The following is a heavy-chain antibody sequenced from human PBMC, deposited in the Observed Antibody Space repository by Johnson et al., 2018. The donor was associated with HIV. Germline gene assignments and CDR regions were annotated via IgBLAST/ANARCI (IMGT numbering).Heavy chain of an antibody. CDR3: ARVGANFDAFDI. D-gene: IGHD4/OR15-4a*01. V-gene: IGHV3-11*04. CDR1: GFTFSDYY. Sequence: QVQLVESGGGLVKPGGSLRLSCAPSGFTFSDYYMSWMRQAPGQGLEWVSYISSSGRNIYKADSVKGRFTIPRDNATNSLFLQMNSLRAEDTAVYYCARVGANFDAFDIWGQGTMVTVSS. J-gene: IGHJ3*02. CDR2: ISSSGRNI.